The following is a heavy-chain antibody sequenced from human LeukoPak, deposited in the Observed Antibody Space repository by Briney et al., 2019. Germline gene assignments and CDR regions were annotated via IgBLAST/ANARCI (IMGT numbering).Heavy chain of an antibody. V-gene: IGHV4-38-2*02. CDR1: GYSISSGYY. D-gene: IGHD3-10*01. CDR2: IYHSGSI. Sequence: SETLSLTCTVSGYSISSGYYWGWIRQPPGKGLEWIGSIYHSGSIYYNPSLKSRVTISVDTSKNQFSLKLSSVTAADTAVYYCAREHYYYGSGVGFDPWGQGTLVTVSS. CDR3: AREHYYYGSGVGFDP. J-gene: IGHJ5*02.